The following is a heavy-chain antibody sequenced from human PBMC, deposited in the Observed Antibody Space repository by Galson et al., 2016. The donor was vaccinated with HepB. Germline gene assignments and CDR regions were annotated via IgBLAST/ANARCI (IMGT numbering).Heavy chain of an antibody. Sequence: SLRLSCAASGFTFSSYAMSWVRQAPGKGLEWVSAISGSGGITYYADSVKGRSTISRDNSKHTLYLQMNSLRAEDTAVYYCAKGARYCSGGSCALEGNIDYWGQGTLVTVSS. D-gene: IGHD2-15*01. CDR2: ISGSGGIT. J-gene: IGHJ4*02. CDR1: GFTFSSYA. V-gene: IGHV3-23*01. CDR3: AKGARYCSGGSCALEGNIDY.